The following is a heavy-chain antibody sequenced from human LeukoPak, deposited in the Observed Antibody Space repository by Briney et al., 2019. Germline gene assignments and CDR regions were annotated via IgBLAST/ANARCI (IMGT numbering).Heavy chain of an antibody. CDR3: ASAYYDFWSGYSGAFDI. CDR2: IWYDGSNK. Sequence: SCKASGGTFSSYGMHWVRQAPGKGLEWVAVIWYDGSNKYYADSVKGRFTISRDNSKNTLYLQMNSLRAEDTAVYYCASAYYDFWSGYSGAFDIWGQGTMVTVSS. V-gene: IGHV3-33*01. D-gene: IGHD3-3*01. CDR1: GGTFSSYG. J-gene: IGHJ3*02.